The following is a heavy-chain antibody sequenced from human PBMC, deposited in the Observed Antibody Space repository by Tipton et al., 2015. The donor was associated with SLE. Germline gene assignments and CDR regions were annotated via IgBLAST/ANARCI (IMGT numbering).Heavy chain of an antibody. D-gene: IGHD1-26*01. J-gene: IGHJ4*02. CDR3: ARGPVGAKSNY. CDR2: INHRGST. V-gene: IGHV4-39*07. Sequence: LRLSCTVSGDSMSSNSYYWGWIRQPPGKGLEWIGEINHRGSTNYGPSLKSRVTISLHTSKNQFSLKLDSVTAADTAVYYCARGPVGAKSNYWGQGTLVTVSS. CDR1: GDSMSSNSYY.